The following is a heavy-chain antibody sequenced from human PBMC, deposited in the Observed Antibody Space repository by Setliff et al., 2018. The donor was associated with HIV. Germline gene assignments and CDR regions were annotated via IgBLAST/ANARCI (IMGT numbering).Heavy chain of an antibody. V-gene: IGHV1-2*02. CDR1: GYRFTDFY. Sequence: AASVKVSCKTFGYRFTDFYVNWVRQAPGQGLEWMGWINPKSGATKNAQKFQGRVTMTRDTSISTVYMELSGLRSDDTALYFCARRAEDLAINPPSFDYYFDYWGQGTPVTVSS. CDR3: ARRAEDLAINPPSFDYYFDY. J-gene: IGHJ4*02. D-gene: IGHD3-9*01. CDR2: INPKSGAT.